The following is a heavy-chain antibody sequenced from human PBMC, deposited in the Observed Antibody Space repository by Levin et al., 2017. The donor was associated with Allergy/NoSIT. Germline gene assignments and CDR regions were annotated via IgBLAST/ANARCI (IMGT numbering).Heavy chain of an antibody. CDR3: ARRRWEYYGRSGYPLFDP. CDR1: GFSLSSTKMG. D-gene: IGHD3-22*01. V-gene: IGHV2-5*02. J-gene: IGHJ5*02. Sequence: SGPTLVKPTQTLTLTCSFSGFSLSSTKMGVGWFRQPPGKALEWLALIYWDDEKRYSPSLSSRLTITKDTSRNQVVLTMTNGDPADTATYYCARRRWEYYGRSGYPLFDPWGQGTMVTVSS. CDR2: IYWDDEK.